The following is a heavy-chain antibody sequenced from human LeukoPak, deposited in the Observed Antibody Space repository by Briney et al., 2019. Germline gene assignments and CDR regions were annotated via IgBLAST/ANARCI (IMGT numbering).Heavy chain of an antibody. CDR2: IYPGDSET. Sequence: GESLKISCRGSGYSFSGYWIAWVRQMPGKGLEWMGIIYPGDSETRHSPSFQGQVTISADKSIGTAYLQWTGLKASDTAVYYCARLSCKSARCPAGSLDFWRHWFDPWGQGTLVTVSS. D-gene: IGHD3-3*01. CDR3: ARLSCKSARCPAGSLDFWRHWFDP. CDR1: GYSFSGYW. J-gene: IGHJ5*02. V-gene: IGHV5-51*01.